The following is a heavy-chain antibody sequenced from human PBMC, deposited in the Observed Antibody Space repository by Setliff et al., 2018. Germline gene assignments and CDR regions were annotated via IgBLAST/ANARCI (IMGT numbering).Heavy chain of an antibody. J-gene: IGHJ1*01. CDR2: IRHDESDI. V-gene: IGHV3-30*02. D-gene: IGHD2-21*02. CDR3: VRDSSADYYDNDYFKY. Sequence: GGSLRLSCAASGFTFRGFAMHWVRQAPGKGLEWVAFIRHDESDIYYTNSVKGRFTVSRDNSKNTPYLQMNILRPEDTALYYCVRDSSADYYDNDYFKYWGQGALVTVSS. CDR1: GFTFRGFA.